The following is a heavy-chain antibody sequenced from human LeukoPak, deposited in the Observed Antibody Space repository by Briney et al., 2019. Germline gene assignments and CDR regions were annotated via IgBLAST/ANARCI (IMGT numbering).Heavy chain of an antibody. Sequence: AGGSLRLSCAASGFTFSSYAMSWVRQAPGKGLEWVSVISDSGGTTYYADSVKGRFTLSRDNSQSTLFLQMSSLRADDTAVYYCARDMGTGWYCFDDWGQGTLVTVSS. CDR2: ISDSGGTT. CDR1: GFTFSSYA. J-gene: IGHJ5*02. V-gene: IGHV3-23*01. CDR3: ARDMGTGWYCFDD. D-gene: IGHD6-19*01.